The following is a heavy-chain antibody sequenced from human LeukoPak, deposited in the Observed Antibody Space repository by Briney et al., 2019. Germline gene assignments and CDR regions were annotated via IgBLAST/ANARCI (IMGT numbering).Heavy chain of an antibody. Sequence: ASVKVSCQASGYTFTGYYMHWVRQAPGQGLEWMGWINPNSGGTNYAQKLQGRVTMPRDTSISTAYIELSRLRSDDTAVYYCARGGWEYYDFWSGYYTGPYYFDYWGQGTLVTVSS. CDR3: ARGGWEYYDFWSGYYTGPYYFDY. CDR2: INPNSGGT. V-gene: IGHV1-2*02. J-gene: IGHJ4*02. D-gene: IGHD3-3*01. CDR1: GYTFTGYY.